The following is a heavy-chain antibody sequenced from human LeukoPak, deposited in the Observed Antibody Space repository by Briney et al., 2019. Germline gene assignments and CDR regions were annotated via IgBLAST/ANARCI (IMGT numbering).Heavy chain of an antibody. J-gene: IGHJ4*02. CDR3: AKAGSAGAIDY. CDR1: GFTFSSYS. Sequence: GGSLRLSCAASGFTFSSYSMNWVRQAPGKGLEWVSSISSSSSYIYYADSVKGRFTISRDNSKNTLYLQMNSLRAEDTAVYYCAKAGSAGAIDYWGQGTLVTVSS. CDR2: ISSSSSYI. V-gene: IGHV3-21*04. D-gene: IGHD1-26*01.